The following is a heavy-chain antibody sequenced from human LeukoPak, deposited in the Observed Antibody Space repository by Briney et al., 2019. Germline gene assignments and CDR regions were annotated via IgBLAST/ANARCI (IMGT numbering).Heavy chain of an antibody. V-gene: IGHV3-30*03. CDR3: VRGLWAAMGAGAY. CDR1: GFTFSSYW. Sequence: PGGSLRLYCVASGFTFSSYWMHWVRQAPGKGLEWVTSISDDGTNKYYSDSVRGRFTISRDNSKSTLYLQMDSLRIEDTSMYYCVRGLWAAMGAGAYWGQGTLVAVSS. CDR2: ISDDGTNK. D-gene: IGHD2-21*01. J-gene: IGHJ4*02.